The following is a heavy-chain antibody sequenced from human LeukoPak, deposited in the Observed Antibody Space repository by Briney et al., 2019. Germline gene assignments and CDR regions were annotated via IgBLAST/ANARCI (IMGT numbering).Heavy chain of an antibody. Sequence: SGTLSLTCAVSGGSLSSSNWWSWVRRPPGKGLEWIGEIYHSGSTNYNPPLRSRVTIPVDKSKNQFSLKLSSVTAADTAVYYCARLTYGSSWYPRCFDYWGQGTLVTVSS. CDR3: ARLTYGSSWYPRCFDY. CDR2: IYHSGST. V-gene: IGHV4-4*02. J-gene: IGHJ4*02. D-gene: IGHD6-13*01. CDR1: GGSLSSSNW.